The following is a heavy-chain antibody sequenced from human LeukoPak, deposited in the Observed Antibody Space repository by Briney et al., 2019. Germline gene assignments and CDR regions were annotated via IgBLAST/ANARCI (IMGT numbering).Heavy chain of an antibody. CDR3: AKRPRTGSFNMVSYYFDY. D-gene: IGHD1-26*01. CDR2: ISGSGDTS. CDR1: GFTFSNYA. Sequence: PGGSLRLSCAASGFTFSNYAMNWVRQAPGKGLEWVSGISGSGDTSYYADSVEGRFTISRDNSKNTLYLQMSGLRAEDMAVYYCAKRPRTGSFNMVSYYFDYWGQGALVTVSS. V-gene: IGHV3-23*01. J-gene: IGHJ4*02.